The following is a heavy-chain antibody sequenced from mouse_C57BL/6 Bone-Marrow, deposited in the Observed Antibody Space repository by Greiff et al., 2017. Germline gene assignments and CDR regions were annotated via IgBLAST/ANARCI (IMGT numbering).Heavy chain of an antibody. V-gene: IGHV6-3*01. CDR3: TVTAY. CDR2: IRLKSDNYAT. CDR1: GFTFSNYW. Sequence: EVKLVESGGGLVQPGGSMTLSCVASGFTFSNYWMNWVRQSPEKGLEWVAQIRLKSDNYATHYAESVKGRFTISRDDSKSSVYLQMNNVRAEDTGIYYCTVTAYWGQGTLVTVSA. D-gene: IGHD2-1*01. J-gene: IGHJ3*01.